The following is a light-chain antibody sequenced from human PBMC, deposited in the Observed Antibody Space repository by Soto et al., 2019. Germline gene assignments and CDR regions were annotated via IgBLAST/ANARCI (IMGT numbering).Light chain of an antibody. Sequence: EIVLTQSPDTLSLSPGERATLSCRASQSVGSSFLAWYQQKPGQAPRLLIYRTSTRATAIPDRFTGSGSGTDFTLTISRLEPEDFAVYYCQQYENSPLTFGGGTKVEIK. J-gene: IGKJ4*01. CDR1: QSVGSSF. V-gene: IGKV3-20*01. CDR3: QQYENSPLT. CDR2: RTS.